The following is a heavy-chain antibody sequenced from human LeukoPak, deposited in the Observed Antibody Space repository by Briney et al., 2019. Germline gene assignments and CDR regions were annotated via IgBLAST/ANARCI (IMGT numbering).Heavy chain of an antibody. Sequence: GGSLRLSCAGSGFTFRTYAMSWVRQAPGKGLEWVSVIGGGGLDTYYADSVKGRFTISRDNSKNTLYLQMNSLRAEDTAVYYCARTRILGNWFDPWGQGTLVTVSS. D-gene: IGHD1/OR15-1a*01. CDR3: ARTRILGNWFDP. J-gene: IGHJ5*02. V-gene: IGHV3-23*01. CDR2: IGGGGLDT. CDR1: GFTFRTYA.